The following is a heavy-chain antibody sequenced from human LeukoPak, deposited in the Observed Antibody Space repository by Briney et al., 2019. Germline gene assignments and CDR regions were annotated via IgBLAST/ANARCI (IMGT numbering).Heavy chain of an antibody. V-gene: IGHV1-18*01. CDR2: ISAYNGNT. J-gene: IGHJ6*02. CDR3: ARDTVVVPAAISGGYYYYGMDV. CDR1: GYTFTSYG. D-gene: IGHD2-2*02. Sequence: ASVKVSCKASGYTFTSYGISWVRQAPGQGLEWMGWISAYNGNTNYAQKLQGRVTMTTDTSTSTAYMELRSLRSDDTAAYYCARDTVVVPAAISGGYYYYGMDVWGQGTTVTVSS.